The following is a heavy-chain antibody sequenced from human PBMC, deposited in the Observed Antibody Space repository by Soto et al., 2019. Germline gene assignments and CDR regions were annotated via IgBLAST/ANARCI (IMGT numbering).Heavy chain of an antibody. CDR1: GGSISTVDYW. J-gene: IGHJ4*02. D-gene: IGHD3-10*01. Sequence: QVQLQESGPGLVKPSQTLSLTCTVSGGSISTVDYWWSWIRQSPDMGLEWIGHIYDGGRTYNHPSLASRVTMSVDTSKSQLSLALSSVSASDTAVYYCARGPSGDKVDSWGQGTLVTVSS. V-gene: IGHV4-30-4*01. CDR3: ARGPSGDKVDS. CDR2: IYDGGRT.